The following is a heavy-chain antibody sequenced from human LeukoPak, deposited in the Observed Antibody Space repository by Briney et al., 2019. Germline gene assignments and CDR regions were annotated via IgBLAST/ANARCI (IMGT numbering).Heavy chain of an antibody. J-gene: IGHJ4*02. Sequence: GGSLRLSCAASGFTFSSYGMHWVRQAPGKGLEWVAVISYDGSNRYYADSVKGRFTISRDNSKNTLYLQMNSLRAEDTAVYYCAKDQSYYYDSSGYPTNYFDYWGQGTLVTVSS. CDR1: GFTFSSYG. V-gene: IGHV3-30*18. D-gene: IGHD3-22*01. CDR2: ISYDGSNR. CDR3: AKDQSYYYDSSGYPTNYFDY.